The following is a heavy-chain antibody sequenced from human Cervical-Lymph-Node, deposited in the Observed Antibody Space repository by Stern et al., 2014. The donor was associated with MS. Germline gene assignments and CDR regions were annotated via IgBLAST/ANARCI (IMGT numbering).Heavy chain of an antibody. CDR3: ARRYGTGLDY. CDR1: GGSISRSSYY. Sequence: QLVESGPGLVKPSETLSLTCTVSGGSISRSSYYWGRVRQPPGKGLEWIASIDYSGTINYSPYLKSRVSMSADTSNNQFSLSLNSVTVADTAVYYCARRYGTGLDYWGQGTLVTVSS. D-gene: IGHD1-1*01. CDR2: IDYSGTI. J-gene: IGHJ4*02. V-gene: IGHV4-39*01.